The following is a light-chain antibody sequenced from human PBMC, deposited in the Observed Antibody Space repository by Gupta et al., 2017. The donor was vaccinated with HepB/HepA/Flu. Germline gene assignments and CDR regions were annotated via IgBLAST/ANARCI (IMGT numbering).Light chain of an antibody. CDR3: SSCTTSNTYF. CDR2: DVT. CDR1: SSDVGNCNY. Sequence: QSALTQPAPVSGSPGPPITISCTGTSSDVGNCNYVSWYQQHPGKAPKLLIYDVTNRPSGVSNRFSGSKSGNTASLTISGLQAEDEADYYCSSCTTSNTYFFGTGTKVTVL. J-gene: IGLJ1*01. V-gene: IGLV2-14*03.